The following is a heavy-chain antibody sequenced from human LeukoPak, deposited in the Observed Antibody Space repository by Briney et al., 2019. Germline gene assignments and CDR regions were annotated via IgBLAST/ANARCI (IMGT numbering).Heavy chain of an antibody. CDR1: GVSISSGGYY. Sequence: SETLSLTCTVSGVSISSGGYYWSWIRQHPGKGLEWIGYIYYSGSTYYNPSLKSRVTISVDTSKNQFSLKLSSVTAADTAVYYCARGRAPYSGYDWSWFDPWGQGTLVTVSS. D-gene: IGHD5-12*01. CDR3: ARGRAPYSGYDWSWFDP. CDR2: IYYSGST. J-gene: IGHJ5*02. V-gene: IGHV4-31*03.